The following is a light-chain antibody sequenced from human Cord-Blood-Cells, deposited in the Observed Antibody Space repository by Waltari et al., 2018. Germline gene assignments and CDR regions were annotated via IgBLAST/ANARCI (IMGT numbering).Light chain of an antibody. CDR2: AAS. V-gene: IGKV1-39*01. CDR3: QQSYSTPYT. CDR1: RSIGRY. J-gene: IGKJ2*01. Sequence: ASRSIGRYVNWYHEKRGKAPRVLIDAASSLQSVVPSSFSGSGSGTDFTLTISSLQPEDVATDYCQQSYSTPYTFGQGTKLEIK.